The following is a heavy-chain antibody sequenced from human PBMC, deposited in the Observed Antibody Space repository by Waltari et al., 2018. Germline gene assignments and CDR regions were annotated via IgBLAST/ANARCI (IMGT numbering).Heavy chain of an antibody. J-gene: IGHJ4*02. D-gene: IGHD6-6*01. CDR3: ASSSSSSSEDY. CDR1: GFTFSSYA. Sequence: EVQLLESGGGLVQPGGSLRLSCAASGFTFSSYAMSWVRQAPGKGLEWVSVIYSGGSTYYADSVKGRFTISRDNSKNTLYLQMNSLRAEDTAVHYCASSSSSSSEDYWGQGTLVTVSS. V-gene: IGHV3-23*03. CDR2: IYSGGST.